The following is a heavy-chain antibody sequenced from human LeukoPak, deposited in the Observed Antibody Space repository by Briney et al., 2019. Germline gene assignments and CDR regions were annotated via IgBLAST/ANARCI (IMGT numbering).Heavy chain of an antibody. Sequence: SETLSLTCTVSGGSISSSSYYWGWIRQPPGKGLEWIGYIYYSGSTNYNPSLKSRVTISVDTSKNQFSLKLSSVTAADTAVYYCARKPRQWLVHGWFDPWGQGTLVTVSS. CDR1: GGSISSSSYY. J-gene: IGHJ5*02. V-gene: IGHV4-61*05. CDR2: IYYSGST. CDR3: ARKPRQWLVHGWFDP. D-gene: IGHD6-19*01.